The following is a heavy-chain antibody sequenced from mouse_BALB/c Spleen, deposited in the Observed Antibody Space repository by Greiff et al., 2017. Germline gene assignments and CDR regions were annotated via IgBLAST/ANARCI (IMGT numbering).Heavy chain of an antibody. CDR3: ARQPYDYDYFDY. V-gene: IGHV5-12-1*01. CDR1: GFAFSSYD. Sequence: EVQLVESGGGLVKPGGSLKLSCAASGFAFSSYDMSWVRQTPEKRLEWVAYISSGGGSTYYPDTVKGRFTISRDNAKNTLYLQMSSLKSEDTAMYYCARQPYDYDYFDYWGQGTTLTVSS. D-gene: IGHD2-4*01. J-gene: IGHJ2*01. CDR2: ISSGGGST.